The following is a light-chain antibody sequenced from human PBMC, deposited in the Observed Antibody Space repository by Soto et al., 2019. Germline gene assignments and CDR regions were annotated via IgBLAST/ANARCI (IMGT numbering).Light chain of an antibody. V-gene: IGKV3-20*01. CDR2: GAS. CDR3: QQYADLPYT. CDR1: QTLTTRF. Sequence: ELVLTQSPGTLSLSPGERATLSCMASQTLTTRFLAWYQQKPGQAPRLLIYGASSRATGIPDRFSGSGSGTEYTLTISRLEPEDFAVYSCQQYADLPYTFGQGTTLEIK. J-gene: IGKJ2*01.